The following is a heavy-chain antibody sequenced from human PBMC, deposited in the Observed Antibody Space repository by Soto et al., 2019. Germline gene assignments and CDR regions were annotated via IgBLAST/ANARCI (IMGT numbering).Heavy chain of an antibody. Sequence: GGSLRLSCAASGFTFSSYAVSWVRQAPGKGPEWISSISGSGSTIYYADSVKGRFTISRDNSKNTLYLQMSSLRAEDTAVYYCAKVFYYYGSSGYYYFDYWGQGTLVTVSS. D-gene: IGHD3-22*01. CDR2: ISGSGSTI. V-gene: IGHV3-23*01. CDR1: GFTFSSYA. CDR3: AKVFYYYGSSGYYYFDY. J-gene: IGHJ4*02.